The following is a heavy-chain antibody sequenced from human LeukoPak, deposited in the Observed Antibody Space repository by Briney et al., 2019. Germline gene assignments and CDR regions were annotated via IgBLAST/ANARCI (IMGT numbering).Heavy chain of an antibody. J-gene: IGHJ4*02. Sequence: GGSPRLSCTASEFTLSSNYMSWVRQAPGKGLEWVSVIYSGGSTYYADCVKGRFTISRDNSKNTLYLQMNSLRAEDTAVYYCATTRNLRYFDWLDYWGQGTLVTVSS. V-gene: IGHV3-66*02. D-gene: IGHD3-9*01. CDR1: EFTLSSNY. CDR2: IYSGGST. CDR3: ATTRNLRYFDWLDY.